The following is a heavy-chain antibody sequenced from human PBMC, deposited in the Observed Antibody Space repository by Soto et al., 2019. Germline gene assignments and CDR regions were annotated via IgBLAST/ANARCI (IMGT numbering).Heavy chain of an antibody. V-gene: IGHV4-34*01. D-gene: IGHD6-13*01. J-gene: IGHJ4*02. CDR3: ARYNAASGTYYFDY. Sequence: SETLSLTCTVSGGSIRGYSWSWVRQPPGKGPEWIGEINHRGSANYNPSLKSRVTISVDISKSQFSLRLTSVTAADTAVYYCARYNAASGTYYFDYWGQGALVTVSS. CDR1: GGSIRGYS. CDR2: INHRGSA.